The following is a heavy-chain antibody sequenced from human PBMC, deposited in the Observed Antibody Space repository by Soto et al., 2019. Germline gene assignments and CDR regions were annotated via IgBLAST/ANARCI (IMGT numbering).Heavy chain of an antibody. D-gene: IGHD3-22*01. Sequence: GASVKVSCKASGYTFTGYYMHWVRQAPGQGLEWMGWINPNSGDTNYAQKFQGWVTMTRDTSISTAYMELSRLRSDDTAMYYCARSTRYYDSSGYYFLDYWGQGTLVTVSS. J-gene: IGHJ4*02. CDR3: ARSTRYYDSSGYYFLDY. CDR1: GYTFTGYY. CDR2: INPNSGDT. V-gene: IGHV1-2*04.